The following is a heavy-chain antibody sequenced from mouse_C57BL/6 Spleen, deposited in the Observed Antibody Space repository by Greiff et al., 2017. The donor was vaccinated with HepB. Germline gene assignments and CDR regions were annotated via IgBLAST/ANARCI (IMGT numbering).Heavy chain of an antibody. CDR3: ARTGGNYAWFAY. J-gene: IGHJ3*01. V-gene: IGHV1-50*01. CDR2: IDPSDSYT. Sequence: QVQLQQPGAELVKPGASVKLSCKASGYTFTSYWMQWVNQRPGQGLEWIGEIDPSDSYTNYNQKFKGKATLTVDTSSSTAYMQLSSLTSEDSAVYYCARTGGNYAWFAYWGQGTLVTVSA. D-gene: IGHD2-1*01. CDR1: GYTFTSYW.